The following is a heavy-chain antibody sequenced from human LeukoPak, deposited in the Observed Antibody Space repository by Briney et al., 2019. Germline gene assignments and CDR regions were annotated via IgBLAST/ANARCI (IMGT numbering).Heavy chain of an antibody. V-gene: IGHV3-30*02. D-gene: IGHD3-10*01. Sequence: GGSLRLSCVAPGFIFSSYGMHWVRQAPGKGLEWVAYIQYDGSNKQYADSVKGRFTISRDSSKNTLYLQMNSLRAADTAVYYCARGYYYGSGSYYHQNYYYYYYYMDVWGKGTTVTISS. CDR3: ARGYYYGSGSYYHQNYYYYYYYMDV. CDR2: IQYDGSNK. CDR1: GFIFSSYG. J-gene: IGHJ6*03.